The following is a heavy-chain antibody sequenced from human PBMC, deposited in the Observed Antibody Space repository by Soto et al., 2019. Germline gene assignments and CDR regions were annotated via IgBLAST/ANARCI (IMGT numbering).Heavy chain of an antibody. V-gene: IGHV1-69*13. D-gene: IGHD3-3*01. Sequence: SVKVSCKASGGTFSSYAISWVRQAPGQGLEWMGGIIPIFGTANYAQKFQGRVTITADESASTAYMELSSLRSEDTAVYYCARTVIFDDFWSGYFAYWGQGTLVTVSS. CDR3: ARTVIFDDFWSGYFAY. J-gene: IGHJ4*02. CDR1: GGTFSSYA. CDR2: IIPIFGTA.